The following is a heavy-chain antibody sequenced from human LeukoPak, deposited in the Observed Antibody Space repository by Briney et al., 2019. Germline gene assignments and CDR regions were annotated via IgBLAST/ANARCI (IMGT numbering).Heavy chain of an antibody. CDR3: ARGGGLDV. J-gene: IGHJ6*02. CDR1: GFTISGYS. Sequence: GGSLRLSCTDSGFTISGYSMIWVRQAPGKGLEWVASINHNGNVNYYVDSVKGRFTISRDNAKNSLYLQMSNLRAEDTAVYFCARGGGLDVWGQGATVTVSS. CDR2: INHNGNVN. V-gene: IGHV3-7*03. D-gene: IGHD3-16*01.